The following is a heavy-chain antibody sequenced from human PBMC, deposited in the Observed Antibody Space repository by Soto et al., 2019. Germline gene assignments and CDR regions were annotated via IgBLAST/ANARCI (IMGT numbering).Heavy chain of an antibody. J-gene: IGHJ4*02. CDR2: VSPHGANT. Sequence: EVQLLESGGDLVQPGGSLRLSCVASGFTFGSCGMNWVRQAPGKGLEWVAGVSPHGANTYYADSVRGRFIISRDDSRNTVSLNMNSLRGDDSAVYYCATEGAKPTWNFDYWGQGTVVTVSS. D-gene: IGHD1-1*01. CDR3: ATEGAKPTWNFDY. V-gene: IGHV3-23*01. CDR1: GFTFGSCG.